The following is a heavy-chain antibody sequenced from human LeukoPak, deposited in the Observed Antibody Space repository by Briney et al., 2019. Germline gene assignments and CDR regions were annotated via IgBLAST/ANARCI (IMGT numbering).Heavy chain of an antibody. CDR3: AKEYYDILTGYPPPPGYFDY. CDR2: ISGSGGNT. Sequence: GGSLRLSCAASGFTFSSYAMSWVRQAPGKGLEWVSAISGSGGNTYCADSVKGRFTISRDNSKNTLYLQMNSLRAEDTAVYYCAKEYYDILTGYPPPPGYFDYWGQGTLVTVSS. D-gene: IGHD3-9*01. CDR1: GFTFSSYA. V-gene: IGHV3-23*01. J-gene: IGHJ4*02.